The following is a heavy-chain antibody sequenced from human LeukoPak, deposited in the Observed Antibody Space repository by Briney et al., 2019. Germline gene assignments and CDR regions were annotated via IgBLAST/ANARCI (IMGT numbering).Heavy chain of an antibody. J-gene: IGHJ4*02. CDR2: IKQDGSEK. V-gene: IGHV3-7*01. CDR1: GFTFSSSW. CDR3: ARDIQYYDFWSGYYISDY. D-gene: IGHD3-3*01. Sequence: GGSLRLSCAASGFTFSSSWMRWVRQAPGKGLEWLANIKQDGSEKYYVDSVNGRFTISRDNAKNSLYLQMNSLRAEDTAVYYCARDIQYYDFWSGYYISDYWGQGTLVTVSS.